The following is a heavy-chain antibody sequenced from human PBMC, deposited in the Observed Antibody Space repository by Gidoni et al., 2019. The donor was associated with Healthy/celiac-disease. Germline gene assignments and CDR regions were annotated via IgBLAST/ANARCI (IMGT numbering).Heavy chain of an antibody. V-gene: IGHV3-33*01. CDR1: GFTFSSYG. J-gene: IGHJ6*02. Sequence: QVQLVESGGGVVQPGRSLRLSCAASGFTFSSYGMHWVRQAPGKGLEWVAVIWYDGSNKYYADSVKGRFTISRDNSKNTLYLQMNSLRAEDTAVYYCARDQGYGSGSYYNYYYGMDVWGQGTTVTVSS. D-gene: IGHD3-10*01. CDR3: ARDQGYGSGSYYNYYYGMDV. CDR2: IWYDGSNK.